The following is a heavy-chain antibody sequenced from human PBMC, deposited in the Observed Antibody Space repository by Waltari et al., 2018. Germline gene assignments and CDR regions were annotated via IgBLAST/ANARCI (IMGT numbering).Heavy chain of an antibody. D-gene: IGHD4-4*01. CDR3: ARGLTTVTTYHWFDP. V-gene: IGHV4-38-2*01. CDR1: GYSISSAYY. J-gene: IGHJ5*02. Sequence: QVQLQESGPGLVKPSATLSLTCAVSGYSISSAYYWGWIRQPPGKGLECVGSMYHSGSTYYNPSLKSRVTISVDTSKNHFSLKLSSVTAADTALYYCARGLTTVTTYHWFDPWGQGTLVTVSS. CDR2: MYHSGST.